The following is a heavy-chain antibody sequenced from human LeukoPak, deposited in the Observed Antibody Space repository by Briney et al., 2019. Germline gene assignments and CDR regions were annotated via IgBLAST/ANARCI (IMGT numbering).Heavy chain of an antibody. J-gene: IGHJ4*02. Sequence: ASVKVSCKASGYTFTSYYMTWVRQATGQGLEWMGWMNPDSGDTGYAQKFQGRVTMTRDTSISTAYMELSSLQSEDTAIYYCARGLGDYNTDWFPVSGYWGQGTLVTVSS. CDR3: ARGLGDYNTDWFPVSGY. CDR1: GYTFTSYY. D-gene: IGHD3-9*01. V-gene: IGHV1-8*02. CDR2: MNPDSGDT.